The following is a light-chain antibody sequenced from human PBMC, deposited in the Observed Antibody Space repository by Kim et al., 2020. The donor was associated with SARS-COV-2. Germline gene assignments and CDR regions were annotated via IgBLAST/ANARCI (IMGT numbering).Light chain of an antibody. CDR3: QQSYSTLHT. J-gene: IGKJ2*01. V-gene: IGKV1-39*01. Sequence: DIQMTQSPSSLSASVGDRVTITCRTTQSISSHLNWYQQKPGKAPKLLIYATSTLQSGVPSRFSGSGSGTDFTLTISSLHPDDFATYYCQQSYSTLHTFGQGTKLEI. CDR1: QSISSH. CDR2: ATS.